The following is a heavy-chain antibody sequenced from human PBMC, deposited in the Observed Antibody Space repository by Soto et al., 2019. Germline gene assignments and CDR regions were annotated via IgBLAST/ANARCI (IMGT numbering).Heavy chain of an antibody. CDR2: ISYDGSNK. J-gene: IGHJ4*02. Sequence: GSLRLSCAASGFTFSSYGMHWVRQAPGKGLEWVSVISYDGSNKYYADSVKGRFTISRDNSKNTLYLQMNSLRAEDTAVYYCAKVPALRYYYDSSGYSDPYYFDYWGQGTLLTVSS. D-gene: IGHD3-22*01. CDR3: AKVPALRYYYDSSGYSDPYYFDY. CDR1: GFTFSSYG. V-gene: IGHV3-30*18.